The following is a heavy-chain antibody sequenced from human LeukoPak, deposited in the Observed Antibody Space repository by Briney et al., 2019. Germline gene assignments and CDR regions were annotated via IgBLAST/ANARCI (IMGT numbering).Heavy chain of an antibody. J-gene: IGHJ2*01. Sequence: GGSLRLSCAASGFTFSSYAMNWVRRAPGKGLEWVTAISANGGNTYYADAVKGRFTISRGNSKNTLYLQMNSLRAEDTAVYYCAKDPRTTVTRGYFDLWGRGTQVTVSS. CDR3: AKDPRTTVTRGYFDL. CDR2: ISANGGNT. D-gene: IGHD4-17*01. CDR1: GFTFSSYA. V-gene: IGHV3-23*01.